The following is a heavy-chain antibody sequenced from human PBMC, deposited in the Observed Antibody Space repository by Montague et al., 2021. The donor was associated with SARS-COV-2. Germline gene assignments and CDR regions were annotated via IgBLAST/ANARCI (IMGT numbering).Heavy chain of an antibody. CDR2: IYTTGST. D-gene: IGHD2/OR15-2a*01. J-gene: IGHJ4*02. CDR3: ARDDFRWAFDC. Sequence: TLSLTCTVSGDSITSDVSYWSWIRQPAGKGLEWIGRIYTTGSTNYNPSLKSRLTISLDTSKNQFSLKLSSATAADTAVYYCARDDFRWAFDCWGQGTLVTVS. V-gene: IGHV4-61*02. CDR1: GDSITSDVSY.